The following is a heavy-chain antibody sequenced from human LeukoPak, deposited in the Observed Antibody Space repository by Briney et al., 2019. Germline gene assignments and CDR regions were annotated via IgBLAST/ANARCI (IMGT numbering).Heavy chain of an antibody. V-gene: IGHV1-69*06. CDR1: GGTFSSYA. CDR2: IIPIFGTA. D-gene: IGHD3-22*01. CDR3: ASSYNYYDSSGPIDY. J-gene: IGHJ4*02. Sequence: GSSVKVSCKASGGTFSSYAISWVRQAPGQGLEWMGGIIPIFGTANYAQKFQGRVTITADKSTSTAYMELSSLRSEDTAVYYCASSYNYYDSSGPIDYWGQGTLVTVSS.